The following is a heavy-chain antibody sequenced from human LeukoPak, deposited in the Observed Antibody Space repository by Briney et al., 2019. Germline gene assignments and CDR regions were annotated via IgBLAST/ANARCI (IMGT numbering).Heavy chain of an antibody. V-gene: IGHV1-46*01. CDR1: GYTFTSYY. CDR2: INPNDGST. CDR3: ASRGWLQLNHLAYFDY. J-gene: IGHJ4*02. Sequence: GASVKVSCKASGYTFTSYYMHWVRQAPGQGLEWMGTINPNDGSTSYAQQFQGRVTMARDTSTSTVYMELSSLRSEDTAVYYCASRGWLQLNHLAYFDYWGQGTLVTVSS. D-gene: IGHD5-24*01.